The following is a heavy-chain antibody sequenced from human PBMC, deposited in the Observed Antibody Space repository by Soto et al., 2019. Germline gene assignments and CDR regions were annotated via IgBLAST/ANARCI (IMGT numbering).Heavy chain of an antibody. V-gene: IGHV3-30-3*01. CDR2: ISYDGSSQ. Sequence: VAVISYDGSSQNYADSVKGRFTISRDNSKNTLYLQMNSLRDEDMALYYCARGAVTTNYYYYGMDVWGRGTTVTVSS. J-gene: IGHJ6*02. D-gene: IGHD4-17*01. CDR3: ARGAVTTNYYYYGMDV.